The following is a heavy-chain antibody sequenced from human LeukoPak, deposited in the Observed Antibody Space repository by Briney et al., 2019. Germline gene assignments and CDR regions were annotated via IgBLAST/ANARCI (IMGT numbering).Heavy chain of an antibody. D-gene: IGHD5/OR15-5a*01. Sequence: ASVKVSCKASGYXFTSYGISWVRQAPGQGLEWMGWISAYNGNTNYAQKLQGRVTMTTDTSTSTAYMELRSLRSDDTAVYYCASASTRAADSYYYYGMDVWGQGTTVTVSS. V-gene: IGHV1-18*01. CDR1: GYXFTSYG. CDR3: ASASTRAADSYYYYGMDV. J-gene: IGHJ6*02. CDR2: ISAYNGNT.